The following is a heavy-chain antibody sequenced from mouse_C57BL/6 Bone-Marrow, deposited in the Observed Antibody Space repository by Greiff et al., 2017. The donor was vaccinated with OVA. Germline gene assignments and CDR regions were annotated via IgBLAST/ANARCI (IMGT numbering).Heavy chain of an antibody. CDR2: ISNGGGST. CDR3: ARQYYLDY. Sequence: EVQLVESGGGLVQPGGSLKLSCAASGFTFSDYYMYWVRQTPEKRLEWVAYISNGGGSTYYPDTVKGRFTISRDNAKNTLYLQMSRLKSEDTAMYYCARQYYLDYWGQGTTLTVSS. CDR1: GFTFSDYY. J-gene: IGHJ2*01. V-gene: IGHV5-12*01.